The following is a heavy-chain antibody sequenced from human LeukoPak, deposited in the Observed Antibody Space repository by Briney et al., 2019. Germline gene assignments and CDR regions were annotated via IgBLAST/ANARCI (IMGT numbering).Heavy chain of an antibody. CDR2: IIPIFGTA. Sequence: ASVKVSCKASGGTFSSYAISWVRQAPGQGLEWMGGIIPIFGTANYAQKLQGRVTMTTDTSTSTAYMELRSLRSDDTAVYYCARGVTVTSFFDYWGQGTLVTVSS. CDR3: ARGVTVTSFFDY. D-gene: IGHD4-17*01. J-gene: IGHJ4*02. V-gene: IGHV1-69*05. CDR1: GGTFSSYA.